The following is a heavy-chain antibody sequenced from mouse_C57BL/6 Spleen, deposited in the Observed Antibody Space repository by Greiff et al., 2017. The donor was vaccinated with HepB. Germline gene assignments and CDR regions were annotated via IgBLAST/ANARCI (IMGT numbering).Heavy chain of an antibody. V-gene: IGHV1-15*01. CDR3: TFSSSSWFAY. CDR2: IDPETGGT. J-gene: IGHJ3*01. D-gene: IGHD1-1*01. CDR1: GYTFTDYE. Sequence: VQVVESGAELVRPGASVTLSCKASGYTFTDYEMHWVKQTPVHGLEWIGAIDPETGGTAYNQKFKGKAILTADKSSSTAYMELRSLTSEDSAVYYCTFSSSSWFAYWGQGTLVTVSA.